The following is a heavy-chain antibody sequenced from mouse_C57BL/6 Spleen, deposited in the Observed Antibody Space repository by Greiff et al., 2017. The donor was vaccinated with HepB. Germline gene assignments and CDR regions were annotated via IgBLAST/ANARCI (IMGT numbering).Heavy chain of an antibody. Sequence: EVKLQESGAELVRPGASVKLSCTASGFNIKDDYMHWVKQRPEQGLEWIGWIDPENGDTEYASKFQGKATITADTSSNTAYLQLSSLTSEDTAVYYLTSNYWFAYWGHRTLVTVSA. CDR3: TSNYWFAY. CDR1: GFNIKDDY. J-gene: IGHJ3*01. V-gene: IGHV14-4*01. D-gene: IGHD2-1*01. CDR2: IDPENGDT.